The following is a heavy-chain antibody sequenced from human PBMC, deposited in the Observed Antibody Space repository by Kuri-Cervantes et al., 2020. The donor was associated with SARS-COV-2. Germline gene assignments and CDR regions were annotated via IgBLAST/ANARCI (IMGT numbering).Heavy chain of an antibody. Sequence: GGSLRLSCAASAFTFSSYGMSWVRQAPGKGLEWVSSICGSGGSTYYADSVKGRFTISRDNSKNTLYLQMNSLRAEDTAVYYCAKCSGPTMIVVVMSAFDIWGQGTMVTVSS. CDR3: AKCSGPTMIVVVMSAFDI. V-gene: IGHV3-23*01. D-gene: IGHD3-22*01. J-gene: IGHJ3*02. CDR1: AFTFSSYG. CDR2: ICGSGGST.